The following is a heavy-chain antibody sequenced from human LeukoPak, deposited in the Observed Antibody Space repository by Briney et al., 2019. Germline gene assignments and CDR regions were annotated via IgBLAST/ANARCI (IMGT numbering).Heavy chain of an antibody. Sequence: GGSLRLSCAASGFTFSSYWMRWVRHAPGKGLVWVSRINSDGSSTSYADSVKGRFTISRDNAKNTLYLQMNSLRAEDTAVYYCARAGPMVRGVTKLDYWGQGTLVTVSS. CDR2: INSDGSST. D-gene: IGHD3-10*01. CDR3: ARAGPMVRGVTKLDY. V-gene: IGHV3-74*01. J-gene: IGHJ4*02. CDR1: GFTFSSYW.